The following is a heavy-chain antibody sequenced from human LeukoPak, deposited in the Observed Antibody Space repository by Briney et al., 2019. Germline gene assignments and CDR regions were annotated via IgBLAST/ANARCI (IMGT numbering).Heavy chain of an antibody. CDR3: ARDPGSNSHDWYFDL. CDR1: GFTFSTYW. J-gene: IGHJ2*01. CDR2: INTEGKTT. Sequence: PGGSLRLSCAAPGFTFSTYWMYWVRQAPGKGLLWVSRINTEGKTTHYADSVKGRFVISRDNAKNTLYLQMNSLRTEDTAVYYCARDPGSNSHDWYFDLWGRGTLVTVSS. D-gene: IGHD1-26*01. V-gene: IGHV3-74*01.